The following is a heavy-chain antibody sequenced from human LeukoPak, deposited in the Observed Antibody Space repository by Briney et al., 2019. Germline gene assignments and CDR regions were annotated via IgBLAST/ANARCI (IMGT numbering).Heavy chain of an antibody. D-gene: IGHD1-26*01. CDR3: AKDSPKREWELLWAY. J-gene: IGHJ4*02. V-gene: IGHV3-23*01. CDR2: ISGSGGST. CDR1: GFTFSSYA. Sequence: PGGSLRLSSAASGFTFSSYAMSWVRQAPGKGLEWVSAISGSGGSTYYADSVKGRFTISRDNSKNTLYLQINSLRAEDTAVYSCAKDSPKREWELLWAYWGQGTLVTVSS.